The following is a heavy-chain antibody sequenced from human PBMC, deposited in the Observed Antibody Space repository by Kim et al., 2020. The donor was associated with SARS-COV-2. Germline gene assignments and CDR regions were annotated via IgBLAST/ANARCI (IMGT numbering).Heavy chain of an antibody. Sequence: SETLSLTCTVSGGSISSSSYYWGWIRQSPGRGLEWIGSVFYSGITYYNPSLKSRVTISVDRSKSQFSLKLTSLTAADTAVYYCARRGSVPSGGIFAFDIWGKGTM. J-gene: IGHJ3*02. D-gene: IGHD2-15*01. CDR2: VFYSGIT. CDR3: ARRGSVPSGGIFAFDI. V-gene: IGHV4-39*01. CDR1: GGSISSSSYY.